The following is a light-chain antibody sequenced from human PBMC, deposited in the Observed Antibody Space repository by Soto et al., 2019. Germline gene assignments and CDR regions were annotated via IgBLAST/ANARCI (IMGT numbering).Light chain of an antibody. V-gene: IGLV1-44*01. J-gene: IGLJ3*02. Sequence: QSVLTQPPSASGTPGQRVTISCSGSSSNIGSKTVNWYQQLPGTAPKILIYSNNQRPSGVPDRFSGSKSGTSASLAISGLHSEHEADYYCAAWDDSLNGWVFGGGTKLTVL. CDR1: SSNIGSKT. CDR3: AAWDDSLNGWV. CDR2: SNN.